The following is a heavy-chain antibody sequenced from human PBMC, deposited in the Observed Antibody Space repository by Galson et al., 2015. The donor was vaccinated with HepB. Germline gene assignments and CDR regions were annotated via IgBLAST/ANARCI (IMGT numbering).Heavy chain of an antibody. CDR3: ARDPVDYGDLLDYYYAMDV. Sequence: SLRLSSAASGFTFSSYWMHWVRQAPGKGLVWVSRINSDGSSTSYADSVKGRFTISRDNAKNTLYLQMNSLRAEDTAVYYCARDPVDYGDLLDYYYAMDVWGQGTTVTVSS. J-gene: IGHJ6*02. CDR2: INSDGSST. CDR1: GFTFSSYW. D-gene: IGHD4-17*01. V-gene: IGHV3-74*01.